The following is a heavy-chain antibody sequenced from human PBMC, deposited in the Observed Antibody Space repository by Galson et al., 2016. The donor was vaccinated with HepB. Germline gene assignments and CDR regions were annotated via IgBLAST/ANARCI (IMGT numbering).Heavy chain of an antibody. CDR2: ICYSGST. V-gene: IGHV4-61*01. D-gene: IGHD3-16*01. CDR1: GGSVSSVSYF. Sequence: SETLSLTCTVSGGSVSSVSYFWSWIRQPPGKGLEWIGYICYSGSTNYNPSLKSRVTISVDTSKNQFSLKLSSVTAADTAVYYCARGGECEDGIFCGSPVYGVDVWGQGTTVTVSS. J-gene: IGHJ6*02. CDR3: ARGGECEDGIFCGSPVYGVDV.